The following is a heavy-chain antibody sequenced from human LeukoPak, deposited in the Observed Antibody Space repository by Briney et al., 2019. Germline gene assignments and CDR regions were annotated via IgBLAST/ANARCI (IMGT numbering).Heavy chain of an antibody. CDR3: ATWGTYSSSWYVRDY. D-gene: IGHD6-13*01. Sequence: ASVKVSCKVSGYTLTELSMHWVRQAPGKGLEWMGGFDPEDGETIYAQKFQGRVTMTEDTSTDTAYMELSSLRSEDTAVYYCATWGTYSSSWYVRDYWGQGTLVTVSS. J-gene: IGHJ4*02. CDR1: GYTLTELS. V-gene: IGHV1-24*01. CDR2: FDPEDGET.